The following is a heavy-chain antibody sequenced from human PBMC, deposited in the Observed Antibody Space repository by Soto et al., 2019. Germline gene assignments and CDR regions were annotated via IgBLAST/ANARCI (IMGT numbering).Heavy chain of an antibody. CDR1: EGTFNSYA. V-gene: IGHV1-69*01. J-gene: IGHJ4*02. CDR2: IIPYYNTL. Sequence: QAQVVQSGAEVRKPGSSVKLSCKASEGTFNSYAIAWVRQAPGQGLEWMGGIIPYYNTLNYAQKFQDRVTITADDSTNNVYMELSSLISDDTAVYFCASGASRWYPYFLDSWAQGTLFTVSS. CDR3: ASGASRWYPYFLDS. D-gene: IGHD6-13*01.